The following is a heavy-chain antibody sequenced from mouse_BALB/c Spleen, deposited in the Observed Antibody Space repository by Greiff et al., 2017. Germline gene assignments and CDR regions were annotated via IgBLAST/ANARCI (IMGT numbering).Heavy chain of an antibody. CDR3: GNYVGMDY. D-gene: IGHD1-1*01. V-gene: IGHV14-3*02. CDR1: GFNIKDTY. Sequence: EVQLQQSGAELVKPGASVKLSCTASGFNIKDTYMHWVKQRPEQGLEWIGRIDPANGNTKYDPKFQGKATITADTSSNTAYLQLSSLTSEDTAVYYCGNYVGMDYWGQGTSVTVSS. CDR2: IDPANGNT. J-gene: IGHJ4*01.